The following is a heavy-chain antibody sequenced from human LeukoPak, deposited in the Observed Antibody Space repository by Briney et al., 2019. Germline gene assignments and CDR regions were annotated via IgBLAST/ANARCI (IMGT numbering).Heavy chain of an antibody. CDR3: ASENGDYSGHWFDP. CDR1: GYTFTSYD. J-gene: IGHJ5*02. V-gene: IGHV1-8*01. CDR2: MNPNSGNT. Sequence: ASVKVSCKASGYTFTSYDINWVRQATGQGLEWMGWMNPNSGNTGYAQKFQGRVTMTRNTSISTAYMELSGLRSEDTAVYYCASENGDYSGHWFDPWGQGTLVTVSS. D-gene: IGHD4-17*01.